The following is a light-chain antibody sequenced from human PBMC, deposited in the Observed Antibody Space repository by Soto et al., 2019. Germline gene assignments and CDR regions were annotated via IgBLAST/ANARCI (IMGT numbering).Light chain of an antibody. Sequence: DVVMTQSPDSLALSLGERATINCKSSQSLLSSSDNRNYLAWFQQKVGQPPKLLMRWASTRESGVPDRFSASVSATDFTLTIHSLQSEDVAVYYCQTYYRVPLTCGGGTKVEL. CDR1: QSLLSSSDNRNY. CDR3: QTYYRVPLT. J-gene: IGKJ4*01. CDR2: WAS. V-gene: IGKV4-1*01.